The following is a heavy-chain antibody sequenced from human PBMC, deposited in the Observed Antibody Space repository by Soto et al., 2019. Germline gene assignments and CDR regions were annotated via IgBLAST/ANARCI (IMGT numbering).Heavy chain of an antibody. Sequence: ASVKVSCKASGYTFTSYGISWVRQAPGQGLEWMGWISAYNGNTNYAQKLQGRVTMTTDTSTSTAYMELRSLRSDDTAVYYCARXPMKYSYGFGWFDPWGQGTLVTVSS. CDR3: ARXPMKYSYGFGWFDP. V-gene: IGHV1-18*01. CDR2: ISAYNGNT. D-gene: IGHD5-18*01. J-gene: IGHJ5*02. CDR1: GYTFTSYG.